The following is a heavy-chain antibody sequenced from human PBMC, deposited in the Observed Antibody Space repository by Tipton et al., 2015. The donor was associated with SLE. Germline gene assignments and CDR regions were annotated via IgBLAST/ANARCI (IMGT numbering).Heavy chain of an antibody. J-gene: IGHJ4*02. CDR2: IYTGGST. CDR1: GGSISSGGYY. CDR3: ARVLDVLDY. D-gene: IGHD6-6*01. V-gene: IGHV4-61*02. Sequence: TLSLTCTVSGGSISSGGYYWNWIRQPAGKGLEWIGRIYTGGSTYYNPSLESRVTISMDTSKNQFSLKLTSVTAADTAVYYCARVLDVLDYWGQGTLVTVSS.